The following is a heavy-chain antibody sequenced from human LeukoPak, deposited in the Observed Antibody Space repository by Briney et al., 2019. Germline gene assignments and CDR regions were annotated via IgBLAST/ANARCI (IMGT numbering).Heavy chain of an antibody. Sequence: GESLKISCKGSGYSFTGHWIGWVRQMPGKGLERMGIIYPGDSDTRYSPSFQGQVTISADKSVNTAYLQWSSLKASDTAMYFCARGMVRGVTTNWYFDLWGRGTLVTVSS. CDR2: IYPGDSDT. CDR3: ARGMVRGVTTNWYFDL. CDR1: GYSFTGHW. D-gene: IGHD3-10*01. V-gene: IGHV5-51*01. J-gene: IGHJ2*01.